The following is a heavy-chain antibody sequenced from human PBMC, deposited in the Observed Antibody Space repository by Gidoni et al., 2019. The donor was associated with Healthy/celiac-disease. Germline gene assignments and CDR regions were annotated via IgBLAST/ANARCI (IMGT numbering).Heavy chain of an antibody. Sequence: QVQLVESGGGVVQPGRSLRLSCAALGFTFSSFAMHWGRQAPGKGLEWVECISYDGSNKYYAESGKGRFTISRDNYKNTLYLKMNSRRAEDTAVYYCARDAGIAGAHDAFDIWGQGTMVTVSS. CDR3: ARDAGIAGAHDAFDI. D-gene: IGHD6-19*01. V-gene: IGHV3-30*14. CDR1: GFTFSSFA. CDR2: ISYDGSNK. J-gene: IGHJ3*02.